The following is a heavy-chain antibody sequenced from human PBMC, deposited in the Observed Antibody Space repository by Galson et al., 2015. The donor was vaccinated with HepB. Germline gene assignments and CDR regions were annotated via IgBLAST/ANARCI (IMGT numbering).Heavy chain of an antibody. CDR1: GGTFSSYA. CDR3: ARNLPKNYYGMDV. CDR2: IIPILGIA. Sequence: SVKVSCKASGGTFSSYAISWVRQAPGQGLEWMGRIIPILGIANYAQKFQGRVTITADKSTSTAYMELSSLRSEDTAAYYCARNLPKNYYGMDVWGQGTTVTVSS. J-gene: IGHJ6*02. V-gene: IGHV1-69*04.